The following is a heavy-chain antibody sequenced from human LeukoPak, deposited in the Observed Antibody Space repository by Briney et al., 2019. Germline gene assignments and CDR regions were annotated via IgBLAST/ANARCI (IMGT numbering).Heavy chain of an antibody. CDR3: ARVSDIVAILDY. Sequence: PSETLSLTCTVSGGSISSGSYYWSWIRQPAGKDLEWIGHIHTSGTTNSKPSLKSRVTISVDTSKNQFSLKLSSVTAADTAVYYCARVSDIVAILDYWGQGTLVTVSS. V-gene: IGHV4-61*09. CDR2: IHTSGTT. CDR1: GGSISSGSYY. J-gene: IGHJ4*02. D-gene: IGHD5-12*01.